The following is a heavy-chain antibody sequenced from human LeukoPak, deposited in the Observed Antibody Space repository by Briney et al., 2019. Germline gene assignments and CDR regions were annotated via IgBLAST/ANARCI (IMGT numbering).Heavy chain of an antibody. V-gene: IGHV4-4*07. D-gene: IGHD5-18*01. CDR2: IYVTGST. CDR3: ASEKRIQLWGYFDY. Sequence: SETLSLTCTVSGASISSYYWSWIRQPAGKALEWIGRIYVTGSTTYNPSLESRVTMSLDTSKNQFSLKLRSVTAADTAVYYCASEKRIQLWGYFDYWGQGTLVTVSS. CDR1: GASISSYY. J-gene: IGHJ4*02.